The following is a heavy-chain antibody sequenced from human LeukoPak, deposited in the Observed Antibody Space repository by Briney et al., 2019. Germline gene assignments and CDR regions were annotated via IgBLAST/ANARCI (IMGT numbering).Heavy chain of an antibody. V-gene: IGHV4-59*01. J-gene: IGHJ5*02. D-gene: IGHD6-19*01. CDR1: GGSISSYY. Sequence: ASETLSLTCTVSGGSISSYYWSWIRQPPGKGLEWIGYIYYSGSTNYNPSLKSRVTISIDTSKNQFSLKLSSVTAADTAVYYCARDLGTYSSGPIYPWGQGTLVTVSS. CDR2: IYYSGST. CDR3: ARDLGTYSSGPIYP.